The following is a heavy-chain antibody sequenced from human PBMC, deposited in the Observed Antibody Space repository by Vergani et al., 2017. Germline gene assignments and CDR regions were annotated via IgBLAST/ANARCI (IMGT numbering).Heavy chain of an antibody. CDR1: GFTFSSYG. J-gene: IGHJ3*02. CDR3: AAAVVGATLYDAFDI. CDR2: IKQDGSEK. D-gene: IGHD1-26*01. V-gene: IGHV3-7*01. Sequence: VQLVESGGGVVQPGRSLRLSCAASGFTFSSYGMHWVRQAPGKGLEWVANIKQDGSEKYYVDSVKGRFTISRDNAKNSLYLQMNSLRAEDTAVYYCAAAVVGATLYDAFDIWGQGTMVTVSS.